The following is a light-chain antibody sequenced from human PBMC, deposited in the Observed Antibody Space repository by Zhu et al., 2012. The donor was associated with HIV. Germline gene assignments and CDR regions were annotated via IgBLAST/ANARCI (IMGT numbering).Light chain of an antibody. CDR1: QTVSRNY. CDR2: GAS. J-gene: IGKJ4*01. Sequence: EIVLTQSPGTLSLSPGERATLSCRASQTVSRNYLAWYQQKPGQAPRLLIYGASRRVTGIPDRFSGSGSGTDFTLTISRLEPEDFALYYCQQRINWPLTFGGGTKVEIK. CDR3: QQRINWPLT. V-gene: IGKV3D-20*02.